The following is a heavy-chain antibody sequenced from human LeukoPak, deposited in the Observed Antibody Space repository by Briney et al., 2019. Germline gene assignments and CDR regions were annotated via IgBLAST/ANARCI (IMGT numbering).Heavy chain of an antibody. D-gene: IGHD1-26*01. J-gene: IGHJ4*02. V-gene: IGHV3-74*01. CDR2: INSDGSST. CDR1: GFTFSSYW. CDR3: ARDLGGSYYGDY. Sequence: PGRSLRLSCAASGFTFSSYWMHWVRQAPGKGLVWVSRINSDGSSTTYADSVKGRFTISRDNAKNTLFLQMNSLRAEDTAVYYCARDLGGSYYGDYWGQGTLVTVSS.